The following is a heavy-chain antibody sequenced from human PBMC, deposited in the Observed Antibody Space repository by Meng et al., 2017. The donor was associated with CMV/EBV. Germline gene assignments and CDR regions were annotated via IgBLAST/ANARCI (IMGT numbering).Heavy chain of an antibody. CDR3: ARGRVMYYDFWSGYHPLDY. J-gene: IGHJ4*02. V-gene: IGHV1-8*01. CDR1: GYTFTSYD. Sequence: ASVKVSCKASGYTFTSYDITWVRQATGQGLEWMGWMNPNSGNTGYAQKFQGRVTMTRNTSISTAYMELSSLRSEDTAVYYCARGRVMYYDFWSGYHPLDYWGQGTLVTVSS. D-gene: IGHD3-3*01. CDR2: MNPNSGNT.